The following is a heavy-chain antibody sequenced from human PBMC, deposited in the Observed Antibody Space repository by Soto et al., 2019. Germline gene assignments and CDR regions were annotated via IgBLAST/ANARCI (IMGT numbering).Heavy chain of an antibody. J-gene: IGHJ5*02. CDR2: IRSKAYGGTT. CDR3: TRVPLLLWFGELLSSASWFDP. D-gene: IGHD3-10*01. Sequence: GGSLRLSCTASGFTFGDYAMSWFRQAPGKGLEWVGFIRSKAYGGTTEYAASVKGRFTISRDDSKSIAYLQMNSLKTEDTAVYYCTRVPLLLWFGELLSSASWFDPWGQGTLVTVSS. V-gene: IGHV3-49*03. CDR1: GFTFGDYA.